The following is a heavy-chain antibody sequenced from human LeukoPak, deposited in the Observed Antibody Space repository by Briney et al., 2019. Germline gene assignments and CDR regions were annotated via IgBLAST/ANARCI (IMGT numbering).Heavy chain of an antibody. D-gene: IGHD5-12*01. CDR3: AKAPEGKSAYALPAN. V-gene: IGHV3-23*01. CDR1: GFTFSNYA. CDR2: ISGSGGST. Sequence: GGSLRLSCAVSGFTFSNYAMSWARQAPGKGLEWVSSISGSGGSTYYADSVKGRFTISRDNSKNTLYLQMNSLRVEDTALYYCAKAPEGKSAYALPANWGQGTLVTVSS. J-gene: IGHJ4*02.